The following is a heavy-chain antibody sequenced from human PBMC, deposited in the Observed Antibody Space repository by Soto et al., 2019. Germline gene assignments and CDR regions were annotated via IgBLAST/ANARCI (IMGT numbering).Heavy chain of an antibody. Sequence: RASVKVSCKASGGTFSSYAISWVRQAPGQGLEWMGGIIPIFGTANYAQKFQGRVTITADKSTSTAYMELSSLRSEDTAVYYCARGVNCSSTSCYRKNWFDPWGQGTLVTVSS. J-gene: IGHJ5*02. D-gene: IGHD2-2*01. CDR3: ARGVNCSSTSCYRKNWFDP. CDR1: GGTFSSYA. V-gene: IGHV1-69*06. CDR2: IIPIFGTA.